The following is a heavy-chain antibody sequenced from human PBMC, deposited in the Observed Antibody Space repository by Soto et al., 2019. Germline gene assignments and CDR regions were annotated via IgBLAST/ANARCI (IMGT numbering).Heavy chain of an antibody. Sequence: QVQLQESGPGLVNPSGTLSLTCAVSGGSITSNWWSWVRQPPGKGLEWIGEINHSGSFNYNPSLRSRVTISINKSNNQLSLKLTSVTAADTAVHYCGRNDWYRIDTWGQGTLVTVSS. D-gene: IGHD3-9*01. J-gene: IGHJ5*02. CDR3: GRNDWYRIDT. V-gene: IGHV4-4*02. CDR2: INHSGSF. CDR1: GGSITSNW.